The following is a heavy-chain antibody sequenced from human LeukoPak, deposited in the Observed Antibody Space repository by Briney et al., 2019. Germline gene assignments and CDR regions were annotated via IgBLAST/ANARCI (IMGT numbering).Heavy chain of an antibody. CDR1: GGSISSYY. CDR3: ARTRVYYGSGSPSGSAYYGMDV. V-gene: IGHV4-59*08. J-gene: IGHJ6*02. CDR2: IYYSGST. Sequence: PSETLSLTCTVSGGSISSYYWSWIRQPPGKGLEWIGYIYYSGSTNYNPSLKSRVTISVDTSKNQFSLKLSSVTAADTAVYYCARTRVYYGSGSPSGSAYYGMDVWGQGTTVTVSS. D-gene: IGHD3-10*01.